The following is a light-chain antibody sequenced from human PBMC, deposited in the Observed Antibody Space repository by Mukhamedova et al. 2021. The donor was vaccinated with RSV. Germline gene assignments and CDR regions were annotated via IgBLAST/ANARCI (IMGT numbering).Light chain of an antibody. J-gene: IGKJ4*01. V-gene: IGKV1-13*02. CDR2: DAS. Sequence: WYQRRVHGKTPKLLIYDASTLESGVPSRFSGSGSGTDFTLTISSLHPEDFATYYCQHFNSYPSTFGGGTKVLIK. CDR3: QHFNSYPST.